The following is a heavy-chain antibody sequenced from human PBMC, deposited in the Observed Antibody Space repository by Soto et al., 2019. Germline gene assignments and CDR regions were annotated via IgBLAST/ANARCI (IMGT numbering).Heavy chain of an antibody. V-gene: IGHV4-59*12. CDR3: ARDLRDDYVWGSYRTGWFDP. J-gene: IGHJ5*02. CDR1: GGSMNYYY. Sequence: SETLSLTCTVSGGSMNYYYWSWIRQSPGKGLEWIGYVYYSGTTNYNPSLKSRVTISVDKSKNQFSLKLSSVTAADTAVYYCARDLRDDYVWGSYRTGWFDPWGQGTLVTVSS. D-gene: IGHD3-16*02. CDR2: VYYSGTT.